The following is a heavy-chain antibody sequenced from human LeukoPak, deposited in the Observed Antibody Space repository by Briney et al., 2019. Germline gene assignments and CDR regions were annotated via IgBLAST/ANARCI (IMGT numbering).Heavy chain of an antibody. V-gene: IGHV4-34*01. CDR1: GGSFSGYY. CDR2: INHSGST. J-gene: IGHJ5*02. D-gene: IGHD5-12*01. CDR3: ARGSWISGYQGA. Sequence: SETLSHTCAVYGGSFSGYYWSWIRQPPGKGLEWIGEINHSGSTNYNPSLKSRVTISVDTSKNQFSLKLSSVTAADTAVYYCARGSWISGYQGAWGQGTLVTVSS.